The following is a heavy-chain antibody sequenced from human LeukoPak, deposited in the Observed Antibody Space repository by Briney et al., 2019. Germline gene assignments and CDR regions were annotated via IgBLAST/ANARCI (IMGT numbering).Heavy chain of an antibody. D-gene: IGHD2-2*01. CDR1: GFTFSNAW. V-gene: IGHV3-15*05. Sequence: NSGGSLRLSCAASGFTFSNAWMTWVRQAPGKGLEWVGRIYRNADGGTTDYAAPVKGRFTISRDDSKNTLYLQMNSLKTEDTAVYYCTTDSYCSTTTCYASSNYYYGLDAWGQGTSVTVSS. CDR2: IYRNADGGTT. J-gene: IGHJ6*02. CDR3: TTDSYCSTTTCYASSNYYYGLDA.